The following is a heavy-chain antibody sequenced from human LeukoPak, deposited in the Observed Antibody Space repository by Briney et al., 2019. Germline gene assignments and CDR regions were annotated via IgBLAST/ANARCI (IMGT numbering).Heavy chain of an antibody. D-gene: IGHD3-22*01. J-gene: IGHJ4*02. CDR2: ISAGSEDS. Sequence: GGSLRLSCTASGFTFGGYAMSWVRQAPGKGLEWVSSISAGSEDSYYADSVKGRFTISRDNSKSTLYLQMNSLRAEDTAVYYCASYYYDSSGPVGGDYWGQGTLVTVSS. CDR1: GFTFGGYA. V-gene: IGHV3-23*01. CDR3: ASYYYDSSGPVGGDY.